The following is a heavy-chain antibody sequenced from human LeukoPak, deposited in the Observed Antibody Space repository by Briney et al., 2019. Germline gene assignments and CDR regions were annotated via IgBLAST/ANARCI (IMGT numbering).Heavy chain of an antibody. V-gene: IGHV1-18*01. CDR2: ISTYNDNT. CDR1: GYTFTSYG. Sequence: ASVKVSCKASGYTFTSYGVGWVRQAPGQGLEWMGWISTYNDNTNNLQKVQDRVTMTTDTSTSTAYMELRSLTSDDTAVYYCARVRLVSSSSWYASFDYWGQGTLVTVSS. J-gene: IGHJ4*02. CDR3: ARVRLVSSSSWYASFDY. D-gene: IGHD6-13*01.